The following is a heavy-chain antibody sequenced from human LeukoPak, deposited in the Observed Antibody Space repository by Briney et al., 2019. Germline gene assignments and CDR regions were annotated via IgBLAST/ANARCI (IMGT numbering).Heavy chain of an antibody. CDR2: INPSGGST. J-gene: IGHJ4*02. D-gene: IGHD5-12*01. V-gene: IGHV1-46*01. CDR1: GYTFTSYY. CDR3: ARATIVATLDY. Sequence: ASVKVSCKASGYTFTSYYMHWERHAPGQGLEWMGIINPSGGSTSYAQKFQGRVTMTRDMSTSTVYMELSSLRSEDTAVYYCARATIVATLDYWGQGTLVTVSS.